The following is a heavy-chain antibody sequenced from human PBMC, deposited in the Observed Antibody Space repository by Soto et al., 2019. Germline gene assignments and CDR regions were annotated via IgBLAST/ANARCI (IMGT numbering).Heavy chain of an antibody. CDR2: ISGSGGST. CDR3: AKAMEYQLLLGGYYYYYGMDV. CDR1: GFTFSSYA. Sequence: GGSLRLSCAASGFTFSSYAMSWVRQAPGKGLEWVSAISGSGGSTYYADSVKGRFTISRDNSKNTLYLQMNSLRAEDTAVYYCAKAMEYQLLLGGYYYYYGMDVWGQGTTVTVSS. D-gene: IGHD2-2*01. J-gene: IGHJ6*02. V-gene: IGHV3-23*01.